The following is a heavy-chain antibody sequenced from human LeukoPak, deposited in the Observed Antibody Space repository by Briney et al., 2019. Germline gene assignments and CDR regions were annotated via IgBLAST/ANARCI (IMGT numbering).Heavy chain of an antibody. V-gene: IGHV4-4*07. CDR3: ARGTVAANYYYYYYMDV. CDR1: GGSISSYY. CDR2: VYTSGIT. D-gene: IGHD6-19*01. Sequence: SETLSLTCTVSGGSISSYYWSWIRQPAGKGLEWIGRVYTSGITNYNPSLKSRVTMSVDTSKNQFSLKLSSVTAADTAVYYCARGTVAANYYYYYYMDVWGKGTTVTVSS. J-gene: IGHJ6*03.